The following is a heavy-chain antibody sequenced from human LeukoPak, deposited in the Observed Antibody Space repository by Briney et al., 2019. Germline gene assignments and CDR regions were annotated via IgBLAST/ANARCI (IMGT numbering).Heavy chain of an antibody. D-gene: IGHD3-10*01. CDR1: GFAFSFYA. V-gene: IGHV3-30*18. Sequence: GGSLRLSCAASGFAFSFYAMSWVRQAPGKGLEWVAVISYDGTNKYYADSVKGRFPISRDNSKNTLYLQMNSLRAEDTAVYYCAKSASIDYYGSGSADSFDYWGQGTLVTVSS. CDR2: ISYDGTNK. J-gene: IGHJ4*02. CDR3: AKSASIDYYGSGSADSFDY.